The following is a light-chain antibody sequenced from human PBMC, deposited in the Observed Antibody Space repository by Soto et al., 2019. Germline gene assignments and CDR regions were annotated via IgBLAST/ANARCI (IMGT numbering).Light chain of an antibody. J-gene: IGKJ4*01. CDR3: QQSYSTPLT. V-gene: IGKV1-39*01. Sequence: DIQMTQSPSSLSASVGDRVTITCRASQSISSYLNWYQQKPGKDPKLLIYAASSLQSGVPSRFSGSGSGTDFTLTISSLQPEDFATYYCQQSYSTPLTFGGGTKVVIK. CDR1: QSISSY. CDR2: AAS.